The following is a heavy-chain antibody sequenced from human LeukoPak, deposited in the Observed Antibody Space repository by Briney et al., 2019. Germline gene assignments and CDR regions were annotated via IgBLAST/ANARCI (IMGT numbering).Heavy chain of an antibody. CDR2: ISAYNGNT. J-gene: IGHJ6*03. V-gene: IGHV1-18*01. CDR1: GYTLRSYG. Sequence: GASVKVSCKASGYTLRSYGITWVRQAPGQGLEWMGWISAYNGNTKYPQKLQGRVTMTTDTSTSTAYMELRSLRSDDTAVYYCARVNSGYYYYMDVWGKGTTVTVSS. CDR3: ARVNSGYYYYMDV. D-gene: IGHD1-26*01.